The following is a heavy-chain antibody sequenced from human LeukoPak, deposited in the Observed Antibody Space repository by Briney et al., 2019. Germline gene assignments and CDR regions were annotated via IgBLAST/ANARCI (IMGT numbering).Heavy chain of an antibody. V-gene: IGHV3-23*01. CDR3: ALRVQGVISPFDY. Sequence: GGSLRLSCAASGFTFSSYAMSWVRQAPGKGLEWVSAISGSGSSTYYADSVKGRFTISRDNSKNTLYLQMNSLRAEDTAVYYCALRVQGVISPFDYWGQGTLVTVSS. D-gene: IGHD3-10*01. CDR1: GFTFSSYA. CDR2: ISGSGSST. J-gene: IGHJ4*02.